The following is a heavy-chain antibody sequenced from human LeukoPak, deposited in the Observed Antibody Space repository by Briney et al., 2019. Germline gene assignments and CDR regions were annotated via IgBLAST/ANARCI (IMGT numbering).Heavy chain of an antibody. D-gene: IGHD6-13*01. V-gene: IGHV3-30-3*01. J-gene: IGHJ5*02. CDR1: GFTFSSYA. CDR3: ARAGIWGSSWFDAWIDP. Sequence: PGGSLRLSCAASGFTFSSYAMYWVRQAPGKGLEWVAVLSNDGSNKYYADSVKGRFTISRDNSKNTLYLQMNSLRAEDAAVYFCARAGIWGSSWFDAWIDPWGQGTLVTVSS. CDR2: LSNDGSNK.